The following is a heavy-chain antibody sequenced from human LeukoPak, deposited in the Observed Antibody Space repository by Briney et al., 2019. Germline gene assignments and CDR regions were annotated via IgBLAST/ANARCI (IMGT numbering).Heavy chain of an antibody. CDR3: AKEVLRGYYYDSSGYSGDDY. Sequence: GGPLRLSCAASGFTFSSYAMSWVRQAPGKGLEWVSAISGSGGSTYYADSVKGRFTISRDNSKNTLYLQMNSLRAEDTAVYYCAKEVLRGYYYDSSGYSGDDYWGQGTLVTVSS. J-gene: IGHJ4*02. CDR2: ISGSGGST. D-gene: IGHD3-22*01. V-gene: IGHV3-23*01. CDR1: GFTFSSYA.